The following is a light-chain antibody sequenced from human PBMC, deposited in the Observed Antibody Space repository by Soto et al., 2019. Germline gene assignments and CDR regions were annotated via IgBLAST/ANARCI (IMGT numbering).Light chain of an antibody. J-gene: IGLJ1*01. CDR2: ANS. Sequence: QSALTQPASMSGSPGQSITISCTGTSDDVGGYDFVSWYQQLPGTVPKLLIYANSDRPSRVPDRFSGSKSGTSASLAITGLQAEDEADYYCQSYDSSLSGFYVFGTGTKLTVL. CDR3: QSYDSSLSGFYV. V-gene: IGLV1-40*01. CDR1: SDDVGGYDF.